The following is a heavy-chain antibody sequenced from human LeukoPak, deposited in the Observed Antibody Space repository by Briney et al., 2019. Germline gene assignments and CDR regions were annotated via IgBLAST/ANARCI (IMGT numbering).Heavy chain of an antibody. D-gene: IGHD5-24*01. CDR3: AREPPRMATFDY. V-gene: IGHV1-2*02. CDR2: INPNSGGT. CDR1: GYIFTGYY. J-gene: IGHJ4*02. Sequence: ASVKVSCKASGYIFTGYYMHWVRQAPGQGLEWMGWINPNSGGTNYAQKFQGRVTMTRDTSISTAYMELSRLRSEDTAVYYCAREPPRMATFDYWGQGTLVTVSS.